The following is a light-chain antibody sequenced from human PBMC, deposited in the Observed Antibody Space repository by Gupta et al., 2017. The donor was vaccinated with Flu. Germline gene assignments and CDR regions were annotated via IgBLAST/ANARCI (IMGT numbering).Light chain of an antibody. CDR1: QSLLHSNGYNY. J-gene: IGKJ1*01. Sequence: DIVMTQSPPSLPVPPGEPASISCRSSQSLLHSNGYNYLDWYLQKPGQSPQLLIYLGSNRASGVPDRFSGSGSGTDFTLKISRVEAEDVGVYYCMQALQTPRTFGQGTKVEIK. CDR2: LGS. CDR3: MQALQTPRT. V-gene: IGKV2-28*01.